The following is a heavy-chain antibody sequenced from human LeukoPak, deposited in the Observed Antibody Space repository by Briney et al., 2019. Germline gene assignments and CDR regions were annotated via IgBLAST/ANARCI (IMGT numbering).Heavy chain of an antibody. CDR3: ARDTPHYYGSGSYVLDAFDI. CDR2: IIPIFGTA. CDR1: GGAFSSYA. J-gene: IGHJ3*02. Sequence: ASVKVSCKASGGAFSSYAISWVRQAPGQGLEWMGGIIPIFGTANYAQKFQGRVTITADESTSTAYMELSSLRSEDTAVYYCARDTPHYYGSGSYVLDAFDIWSQGTMVTVSS. D-gene: IGHD3-10*01. V-gene: IGHV1-69*13.